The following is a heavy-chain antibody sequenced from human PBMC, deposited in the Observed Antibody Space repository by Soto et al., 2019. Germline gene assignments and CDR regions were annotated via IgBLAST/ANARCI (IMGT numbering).Heavy chain of an antibody. CDR1: GFTFSTYA. CDR3: ARSAGPCSSASGYPHFFDP. Sequence: GGSLRRSCEGSGFTFSTYAMTSARQDPGKGLEWVSVITAGGHSAYYAASVKGRFSVSRDMYKNTVYLQMNTLRVDDTAIYYCARSAGPCSSASGYPHFFDPLGQGTLVTVSS. CDR2: ITAGGHSA. J-gene: IGHJ5*02. V-gene: IGHV3-23*01. D-gene: IGHD2-2*01.